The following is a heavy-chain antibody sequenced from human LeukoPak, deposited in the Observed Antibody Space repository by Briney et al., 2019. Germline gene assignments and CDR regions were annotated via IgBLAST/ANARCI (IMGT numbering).Heavy chain of an antibody. CDR2: IIPIFGTA. V-gene: IGHV1-69*05. J-gene: IGHJ3*02. D-gene: IGHD3-22*01. CDR1: GGTFSSYA. CDR3: ARDSYYYDSSGYYYSGDAFDI. Sequence: GASVKVSCKASGGTFSSYAISWVRQAPGQGLEWMGGIIPIFGTANYAQKLQGRVTMTTDTSTSTAYMELRSLRSDDTAVYYCARDSYYYDSSGYYYSGDAFDIWGQGTMVTVSS.